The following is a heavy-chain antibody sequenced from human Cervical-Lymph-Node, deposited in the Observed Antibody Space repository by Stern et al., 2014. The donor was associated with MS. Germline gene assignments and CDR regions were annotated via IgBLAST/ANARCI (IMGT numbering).Heavy chain of an antibody. CDR3: AREDPDGMDV. J-gene: IGHJ6*02. Sequence: VQLVESGAEVKKPGSSGKVSCKASGGTFSNYAITWVRTAPGHGLEWMGGIIPIFNTTHHAQKFQGRVTITADKSTSTAYMELSSLRSQDTAVYYCAREDPDGMDVWGQGTTVIVSS. CDR2: IIPIFNTT. CDR1: GGTFSNYA. V-gene: IGHV1-69*06.